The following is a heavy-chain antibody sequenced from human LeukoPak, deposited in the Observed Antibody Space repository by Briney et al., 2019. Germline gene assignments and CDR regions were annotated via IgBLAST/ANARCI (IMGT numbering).Heavy chain of an antibody. V-gene: IGHV1-69*04. Sequence: GASVKVSCKASGGTFSSYAISWVRQAPGQGLEWMGRIIPILGIANYAQKFQGRVTITADKSTSTAYMELSSLRSEDTAVYYCARGLGIVVVAYFDYWGQGTLVTVSS. J-gene: IGHJ4*02. CDR1: GGTFSSYA. CDR3: ARGLGIVVVAYFDY. D-gene: IGHD3-22*01. CDR2: IIPILGIA.